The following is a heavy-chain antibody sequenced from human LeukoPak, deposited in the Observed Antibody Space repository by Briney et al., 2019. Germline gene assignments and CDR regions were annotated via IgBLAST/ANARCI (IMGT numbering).Heavy chain of an antibody. CDR3: AKHRDIYGSGTYYDF. CDR1: GFIFSSYA. J-gene: IGHJ4*02. CDR2: ITGSGGAT. V-gene: IGHV3-23*01. D-gene: IGHD3-10*01. Sequence: GGSLRLSCAAAGFIFSSYAMSWVRQAPGKGLGWVSGITGSGGATYYSDSVKGRFTISSDNSKNTLYLQMNSLRAEDTAVYYCAKHRDIYGSGTYYDFWGQGTLVTVSS.